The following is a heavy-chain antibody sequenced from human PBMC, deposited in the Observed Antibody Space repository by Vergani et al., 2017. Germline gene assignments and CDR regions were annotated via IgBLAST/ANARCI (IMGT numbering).Heavy chain of an antibody. Sequence: QVQLQESGPGLVKPSQTLSLTCTVSGGSISSGSYYWSWIRQPAGKGLEWIGRIYTSGSTNYNPSLKSRVTISVDTSKNQFSLKRSSVTAADTAVYYCARDLQEWWMTTASLDGMDVWGQGTTVTVSS. CDR1: GGSISSGSYY. CDR2: IYTSGST. CDR3: ARDLQEWWMTTASLDGMDV. V-gene: IGHV4-61*02. D-gene: IGHD4-17*01. J-gene: IGHJ6*02.